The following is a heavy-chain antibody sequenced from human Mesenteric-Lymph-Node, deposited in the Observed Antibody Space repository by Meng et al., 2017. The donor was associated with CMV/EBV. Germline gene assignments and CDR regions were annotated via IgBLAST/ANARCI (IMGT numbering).Heavy chain of an antibody. Sequence: SLRLSCAASGFTFSFYEMDWVRQAPGKGLEWVAGIWPDGSNTYYADAVKGRFTISRDNSKDTVYLQMDSLRAEDTAIYYCAKEGNGFRWHDHWGQGTLVTVSS. J-gene: IGHJ5*02. CDR1: GFTFSFYE. CDR3: AKEGNGFRWHDH. D-gene: IGHD2-15*01. V-gene: IGHV3-33*06. CDR2: IWPDGSNT.